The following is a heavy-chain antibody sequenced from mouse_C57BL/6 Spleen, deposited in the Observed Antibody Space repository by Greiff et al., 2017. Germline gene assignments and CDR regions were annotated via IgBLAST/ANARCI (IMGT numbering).Heavy chain of an antibody. V-gene: IGHV6-3*01. CDR2: IRLKSDNYAT. J-gene: IGHJ2*01. CDR1: GFTFSNYW. CDR3: TGALELLRGYLDY. Sequence: EVMLVESGGGLVQPGGSMKLSCVASGFTFSNYWMNWVRQSPEKGLEWVAQIRLKSDNYATHYAESVKGRFTISRDDSKSSVYLQMNNLRAEDTGIYYCTGALELLRGYLDYWGQGTTLTVSS. D-gene: IGHD1-1*01.